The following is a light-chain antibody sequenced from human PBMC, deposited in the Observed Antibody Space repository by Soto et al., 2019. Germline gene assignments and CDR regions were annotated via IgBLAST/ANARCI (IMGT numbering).Light chain of an antibody. CDR3: SSYTISNTLPVV. Sequence: QSVLTQPPSVSGAPGQRVTISCTGSRSNIGAGYDVHWYQQLPGTAPKLLIYTHNNRPSGVPDRFSASKSGTSASLAITGREAEEEADYYCSSYTISNTLPVVFGTGTKLTVL. CDR2: THN. J-gene: IGLJ1*01. V-gene: IGLV1-40*01. CDR1: RSNIGAGYD.